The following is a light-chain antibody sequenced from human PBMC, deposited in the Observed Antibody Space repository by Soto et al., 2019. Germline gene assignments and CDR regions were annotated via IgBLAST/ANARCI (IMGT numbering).Light chain of an antibody. Sequence: DIQMTQAPSSVSASVGDRVAFTCRAGQRISSWLAWYQQKPGKAPKLLIYSASSLQSGVPSRFSGSGSGTDFTLTISSLQPEDFATYYCQQAHSFPYTFGQGTKLEIK. V-gene: IGKV1-12*01. CDR1: QRISSW. CDR2: SAS. CDR3: QQAHSFPYT. J-gene: IGKJ2*01.